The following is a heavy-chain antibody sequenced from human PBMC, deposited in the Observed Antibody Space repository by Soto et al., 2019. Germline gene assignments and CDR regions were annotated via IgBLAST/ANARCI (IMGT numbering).Heavy chain of an antibody. CDR3: ARPKRSGYDRGDPYYHTMDV. J-gene: IGHJ6*02. CDR2: ILPMFGAV. V-gene: IGHV1-69*06. CDR1: GGTSSNFV. Sequence: QMQLVQSGAEVKKSGSSVKVSCKASGGTSSNFVITWVRQVPGQGLEWLGGILPMFGAVKYAQKFQDRLTITADRSTNTAAMELGSLRPDDTAVYYCARPKRSGYDRGDPYYHTMDVWGHGTTVTVS. D-gene: IGHD3-3*01.